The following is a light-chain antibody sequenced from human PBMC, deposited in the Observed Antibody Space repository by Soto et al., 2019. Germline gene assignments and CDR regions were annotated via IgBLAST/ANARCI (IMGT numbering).Light chain of an antibody. J-gene: IGKJ2*01. CDR3: QQYGSSPYT. CDR2: DAS. V-gene: IGKV3D-20*01. CDR1: QSVSFNY. Sequence: EIVLTQSPGTLYLSPGERATLSCGASQSVSFNYLAWYQQKVGLAPRLLIYDASRRATGTPDRFSGSGSGTDFTLTTSRLEPEDFAVYVCQQYGSSPYTFGQGTNLEIK.